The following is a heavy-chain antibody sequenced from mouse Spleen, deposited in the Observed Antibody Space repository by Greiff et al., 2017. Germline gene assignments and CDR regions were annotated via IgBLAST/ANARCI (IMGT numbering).Heavy chain of an antibody. CDR1: GFAFSSYD. V-gene: IGHV5-9*02. CDR2: ISSGGSYT. CDR3: ARHGLRLDFDV. Sequence: DVMLVESGGGLVKPGGSLKLSCAASGFAFSSYDMSWVRQTPEKRLEWVATISSGGSYTYYPDSVKGRFTISRDNARNTLYLQMSSLRSEDTALYYCARHGLRLDFDVWGAGTTVTVSS. J-gene: IGHJ1*01. D-gene: IGHD1-2*01.